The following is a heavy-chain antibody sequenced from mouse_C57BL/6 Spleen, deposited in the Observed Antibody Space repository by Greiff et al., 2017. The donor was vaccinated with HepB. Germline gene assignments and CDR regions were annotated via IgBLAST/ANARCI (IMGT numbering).Heavy chain of an antibody. CDR1: GYTFTSYW. CDR2: IDPSDSYT. J-gene: IGHJ2*01. V-gene: IGHV1-59*01. D-gene: IGHD2-4*01. CDR3: ARLYDYDENYFDY. Sequence: QVQLQQPGAELVRPGTSVKLSCKASGYTFTSYWMHWVKQRPGQGLEWIGVIDPSDSYTNYNQKFKGKATLTVDTSSSTAYMQLSSLTSEDSAVYYCARLYDYDENYFDYWGQGTTLTVSS.